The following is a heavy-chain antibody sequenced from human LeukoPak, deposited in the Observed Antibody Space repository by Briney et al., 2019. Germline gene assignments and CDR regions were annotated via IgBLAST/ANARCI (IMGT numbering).Heavy chain of an antibody. CDR1: GFTFSSYG. CDR3: ARVRGYSYGHLDY. CDR2: IWYDGSNK. D-gene: IGHD5-18*01. J-gene: IGHJ4*02. V-gene: IGHV3-33*01. Sequence: GGSLRLSCAASGFTFSSYGMHWVRQAPGKGLEWVAVIWYDGSNKYYADSVKGRFTISRDKSKNTLYLQMNSLRAEDTAVYYCARVRGYSYGHLDYWGQGTLVTVSS.